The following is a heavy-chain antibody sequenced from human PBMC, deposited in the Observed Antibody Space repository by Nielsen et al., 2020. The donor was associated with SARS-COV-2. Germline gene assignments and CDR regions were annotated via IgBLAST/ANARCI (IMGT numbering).Heavy chain of an antibody. CDR1: GFTFSSYS. J-gene: IGHJ4*02. CDR2: ISSSSSTI. Sequence: GESLKISCAASGFTFSSYSMNWVRQAQGKGLEWVSYISSSSSTIYYADSVKGRFTISRDNAKNSLYLQMNSLRAEDTAVYYCARVQGSGWFPVYYYFDYWGQGTLVTVSS. CDR3: ARVQGSGWFPVYYYFDY. D-gene: IGHD6-19*01. V-gene: IGHV3-48*01.